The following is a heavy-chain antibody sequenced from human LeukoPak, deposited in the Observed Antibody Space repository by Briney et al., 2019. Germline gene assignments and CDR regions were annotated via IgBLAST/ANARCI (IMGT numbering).Heavy chain of an antibody. CDR3: ARYHLLNRGVNWFDP. Sequence: SGTLSLTCTVSGDSISSHYWSWIRQSPGKGLEWIGYIYHSGSTNYNPSLNSRVTISVDTSKNQFSLKLSSVTAADTAVYYCARYHLLNRGVNWFDPWGQGTLVTVSS. CDR2: IYHSGST. CDR1: GDSISSHY. J-gene: IGHJ5*02. V-gene: IGHV4-59*08. D-gene: IGHD2-2*01.